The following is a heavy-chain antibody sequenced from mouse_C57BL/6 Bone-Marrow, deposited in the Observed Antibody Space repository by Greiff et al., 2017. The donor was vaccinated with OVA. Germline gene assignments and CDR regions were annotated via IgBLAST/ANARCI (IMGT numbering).Heavy chain of an antibody. Sequence: EVKLVESGGGLVQSGRSLRLSCATSGFTFSDFYMEWVRQAPGKGLEWIAASRNKANDYTTEYSASVKGRFIVSRDTSQSILYLQMNALRAEDTAIYDCGRDALDWYFEVWGTGTTVTVSS. CDR1: GFTFSDFY. CDR2: SRNKANDYTT. CDR3: GRDALDWYFEV. V-gene: IGHV7-1*01. J-gene: IGHJ1*03.